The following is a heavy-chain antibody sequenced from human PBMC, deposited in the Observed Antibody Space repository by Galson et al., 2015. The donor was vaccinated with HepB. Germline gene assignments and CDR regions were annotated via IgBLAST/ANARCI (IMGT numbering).Heavy chain of an antibody. CDR3: ASVPSYDSSGYHYS. J-gene: IGHJ4*02. V-gene: IGHV4-31*11. CDR1: GGSFNDYY. CDR2: IYYSGST. Sequence: TLSLTCAVYGGSFNDYYWSWIRQHPGKGLEWIGYIYYSGSTYYNPSLKSRVTISVDTSKNQFSLKLSSVTAADTAVYYCASVPSYDSSGYHYSWGQGTLVTVSS. D-gene: IGHD3-22*01.